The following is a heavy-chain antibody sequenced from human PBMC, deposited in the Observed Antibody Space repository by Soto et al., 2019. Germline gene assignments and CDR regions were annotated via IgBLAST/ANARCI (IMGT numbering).Heavy chain of an antibody. Sequence: GGSLRLSCAASGFTFSSYGMHWVRQAPGKGLEWVAVIWYDGSDKYYADSVKGRFTISRDNSKNTLYMQANSLRAEDTAVYYCAGARYYDENGYGLDVWGQGTTVTVSS. CDR1: GFTFSSYG. J-gene: IGHJ6*02. CDR2: IWYDGSDK. CDR3: AGARYYDENGYGLDV. D-gene: IGHD3-3*01. V-gene: IGHV3-33*01.